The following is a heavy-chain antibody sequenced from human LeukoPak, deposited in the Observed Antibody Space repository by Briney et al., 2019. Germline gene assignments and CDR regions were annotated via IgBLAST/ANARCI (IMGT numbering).Heavy chain of an antibody. D-gene: IGHD3-22*01. CDR1: GGTFSSYA. CDR2: IIPIFGTA. CDR3: ARGRITMIVVADYFDY. V-gene: IGHV1-69*05. J-gene: IGHJ4*02. Sequence: ASVKVSCKASGGTFSSYAISRVRQAPGQGLEWMGGIIPIFGTANYAQKFQGRVTITTDESTSTAYMELSSLRSEDTAVYYCARGRITMIVVADYFDYWGQGTLVTVSS.